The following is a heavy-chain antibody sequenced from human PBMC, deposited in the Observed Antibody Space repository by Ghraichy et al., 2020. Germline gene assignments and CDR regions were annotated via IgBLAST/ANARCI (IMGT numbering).Heavy chain of an antibody. V-gene: IGHV1-8*03. Sequence: ASVKVSCKASGYTFTSYDINWVRQATGQGLEWMGWMNPNSGNTGYAQKFQGRVTITRNTSISTAYMELSSLRSEDTAVYYCARGRSIFGVVRYFDLWGRGTLVTVSS. J-gene: IGHJ2*01. CDR2: MNPNSGNT. D-gene: IGHD3-3*01. CDR1: GYTFTSYD. CDR3: ARGRSIFGVVRYFDL.